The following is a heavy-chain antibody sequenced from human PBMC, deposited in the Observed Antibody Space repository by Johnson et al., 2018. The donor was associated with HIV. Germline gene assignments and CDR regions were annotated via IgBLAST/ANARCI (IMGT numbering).Heavy chain of an antibody. CDR2: IGTAGDT. CDR1: GFTVSSNY. V-gene: IGHV3-13*01. Sequence: VQLVESGGGLIQPGGSLRLSCAASGFTVSSNYMSWVRQATGKGLEWVSAIGTAGDTYYPGSVKGRFTISRENAKNSLYLQMNSLRDEDTALYYCARPGGDYSAFDIWGQGTMVTVSS. CDR3: ARPGGDYSAFDI. D-gene: IGHD4-17*01. J-gene: IGHJ3*02.